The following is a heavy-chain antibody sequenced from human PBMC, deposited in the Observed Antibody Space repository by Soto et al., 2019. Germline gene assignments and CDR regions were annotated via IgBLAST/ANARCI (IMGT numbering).Heavy chain of an antibody. D-gene: IGHD2-2*01. CDR3: ARVGQPPSDY. CDR1: RGSFSGYY. J-gene: IGHJ4*02. Sequence: QVQLQQWGAGLLKPSETLSLTCAVSRGSFSGYYWGWVRQFPGKGLEWIGEIIHTGSTNYNPSLKSRVTMSIDTSKKEISLKLSSVTAADTAVYYCARVGQPPSDYWGQGTLVTVSS. V-gene: IGHV4-34*12. CDR2: IIHTGST.